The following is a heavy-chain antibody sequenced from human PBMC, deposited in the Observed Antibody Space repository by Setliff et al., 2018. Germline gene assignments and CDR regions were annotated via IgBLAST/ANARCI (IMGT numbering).Heavy chain of an antibody. CDR1: GGSFSTYF. Sequence: SETLSLTCAVYGGSFSTYFWSWIRQPPGKGLEWIGEISHSGSANYNPSLKSRVTMSVDTSKNQFSLNLNSVTAADTAVYYCAKNRHYWGEGYFDFWGPGTLVTVSS. V-gene: IGHV4-34*01. CDR2: ISHSGSA. D-gene: IGHD3-16*01. J-gene: IGHJ4*02. CDR3: AKNRHYWGEGYFDF.